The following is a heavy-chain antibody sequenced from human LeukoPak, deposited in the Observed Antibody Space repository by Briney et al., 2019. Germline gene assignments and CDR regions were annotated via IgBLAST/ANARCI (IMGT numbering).Heavy chain of an antibody. V-gene: IGHV3-21*01. CDR3: ARDSGQYCSSTSCYFQH. J-gene: IGHJ1*01. CDR2: ISSSSSYI. CDR1: GFTFSSYS. D-gene: IGHD2-2*01. Sequence: GGSLRLSCTASGFTFSSYSMNWVRQAPGKGLEWVSSISSSSSYIYYADSVKGRFTISRDNAKNSLYLQMNSLRAEDTAVYYCARDSGQYCSSTSCYFQHWGQGTLVTVSS.